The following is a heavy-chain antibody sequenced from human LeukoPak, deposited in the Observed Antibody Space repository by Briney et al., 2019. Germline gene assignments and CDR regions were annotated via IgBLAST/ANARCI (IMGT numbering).Heavy chain of an antibody. V-gene: IGHV3-49*03. J-gene: IGHJ4*02. Sequence: GGSLRLSXRTSGFTFCDYAVSWFRQAPGKGLEWVGFMRSKVYGGSTQYAASVKGRLTISRDDSKSIAYLQLNNLKTEDTAVYYCARPRHEWNGLPFDYWGQGTLVTVSS. D-gene: IGHD1-1*01. CDR2: MRSKVYGGST. CDR3: ARPRHEWNGLPFDY. CDR1: GFTFCDYA.